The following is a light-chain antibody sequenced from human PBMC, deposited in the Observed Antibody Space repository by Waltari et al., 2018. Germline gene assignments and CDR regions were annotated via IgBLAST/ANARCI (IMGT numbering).Light chain of an antibody. J-gene: IGLJ1*01. CDR2: GKN. V-gene: IGLV3-19*01. CDR3: NSRDSSGNHFYV. Sequence: SSELTQDPAVSVALGQTVRITCQGDSLISFYASLYQQKPGQAPVLVVYGKNNRPSGIPDRFSGSNSGNTASLTITGAQAEDEADYYCNSRDSSGNHFYVFGTGTKVSVL. CDR1: SLISFY.